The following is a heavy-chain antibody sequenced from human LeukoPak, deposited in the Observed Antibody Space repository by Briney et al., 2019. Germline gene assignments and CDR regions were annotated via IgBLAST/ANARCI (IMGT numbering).Heavy chain of an antibody. D-gene: IGHD1-14*01. V-gene: IGHV1-69*13. Sequence: ASVKVSCKASGGTFISYAISWVRQAPGQGLEWMGGIIPIFGTANYAQKFQGRVTITADESTSTAYMELSSLRSEDTAVYYCARAPERDYYYYGMDVWGQGTTVTVSS. CDR1: GGTFISYA. CDR3: ARAPERDYYYYGMDV. CDR2: IIPIFGTA. J-gene: IGHJ6*02.